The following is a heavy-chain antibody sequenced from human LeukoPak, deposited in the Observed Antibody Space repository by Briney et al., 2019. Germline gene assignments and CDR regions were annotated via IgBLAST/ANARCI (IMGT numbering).Heavy chain of an antibody. CDR3: ARGSGSLTN. D-gene: IGHD3-10*01. Sequence: GGSLRLSCAASGFTFSSYGMHWVRQAPGKGLEWVAVISYDGSNKDYADSVKGRFTISRDNSKNTLYLQMNSLRAEDTAVYYCARGSGSLTNWGQGTLVTVSS. CDR1: GFTFSSYG. J-gene: IGHJ4*02. V-gene: IGHV3-30*03. CDR2: ISYDGSNK.